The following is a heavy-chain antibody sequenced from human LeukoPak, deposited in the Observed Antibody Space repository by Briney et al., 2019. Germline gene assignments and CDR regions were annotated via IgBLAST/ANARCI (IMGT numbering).Heavy chain of an antibody. V-gene: IGHV3-9*01. CDR1: GFTFDDYA. CDR3: TTSPSFDSSSYALNY. CDR2: ISWNSGSI. J-gene: IGHJ4*02. Sequence: GRSLRLSCAASGFTFDDYAMHWVRQAPGKGLEWVSGISWNSGSIGYADSVKGRFTISRDNAKSSLYLQMNSLRAEDTAVFYCTTSPSFDSSSYALNYWGQGTPVTVSS. D-gene: IGHD6-13*01.